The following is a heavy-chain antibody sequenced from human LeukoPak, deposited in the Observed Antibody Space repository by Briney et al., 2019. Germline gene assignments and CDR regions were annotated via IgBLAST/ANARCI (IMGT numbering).Heavy chain of an antibody. Sequence: GGSLRLSCAASGFTFSSYEMNWVRQAPGKGLEGVSYISSSGSTIYYADSVKGRFTISRDNAKNSLYLQMNSLRAEDTAVYYCARDRGSGYFDYWGQGTLVTVSS. CDR2: ISSSGSTI. J-gene: IGHJ4*02. CDR1: GFTFSSYE. D-gene: IGHD2-15*01. V-gene: IGHV3-48*03. CDR3: ARDRGSGYFDY.